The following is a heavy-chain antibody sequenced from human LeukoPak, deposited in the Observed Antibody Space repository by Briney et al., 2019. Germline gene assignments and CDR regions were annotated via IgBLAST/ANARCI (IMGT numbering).Heavy chain of an antibody. D-gene: IGHD5-18*01. CDR3: ATSVIDTAMVDFNYLDY. CDR1: GYTFTSYG. J-gene: IGHJ4*02. V-gene: IGHV1-18*01. CDR2: ISAYNGNT. Sequence: ASVKVSCKASGYTFTSYGISGVRQAPGQGLEWMGWISAYNGNTNYAQKLQGRVTMTTDTSTSTAYMELRSLRSDDTAVYYCATSVIDTAMVDFNYLDYWGQGTLVTVSS.